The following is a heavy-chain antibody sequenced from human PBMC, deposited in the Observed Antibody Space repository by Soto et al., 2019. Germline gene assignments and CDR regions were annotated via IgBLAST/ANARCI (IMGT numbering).Heavy chain of an antibody. J-gene: IGHJ6*02. CDR1: GFTFSSYS. CDR3: ARDRGSGYYYDYYYYYGMDV. Sequence: PGGSLRLSCAASGFTFSSYSMNWVRQAPGKGLEWVSYISSSSSTIYYADSVKGRFTISRDNAKNSLYLQMNSLRAEDTAVYYCARDRGSGYYYDYYYYYGMDVWGQGTTVTVSS. CDR2: ISSSSSTI. V-gene: IGHV3-48*01. D-gene: IGHD3-22*01.